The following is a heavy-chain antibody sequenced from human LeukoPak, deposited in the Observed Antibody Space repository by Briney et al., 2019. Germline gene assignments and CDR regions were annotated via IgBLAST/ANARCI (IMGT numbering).Heavy chain of an antibody. CDR1: GGSISSYY. CDR3: ARVGGDGAFDI. D-gene: IGHD2-21*02. V-gene: IGHV4-59*01. Sequence: SETLSLTCTVSGGSISSYYWSWIRQPPGKGLEWIGYIYYSGSTNYNPSLKSRVTISVDTSNNQFSLKLSSVTAADTAVYYCARVGGDGAFDIWGQGTMVTVSS. CDR2: IYYSGST. J-gene: IGHJ3*02.